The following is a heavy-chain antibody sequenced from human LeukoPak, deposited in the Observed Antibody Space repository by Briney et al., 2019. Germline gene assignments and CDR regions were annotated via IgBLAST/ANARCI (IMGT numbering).Heavy chain of an antibody. CDR2: INAGNGNT. J-gene: IGHJ4*02. CDR1: GYTFTSYA. CDR3: ARDHSGYTIFLDY. D-gene: IGHD5-12*01. V-gene: IGHV1-3*01. Sequence: ASVKVSCEASGYTFTSYAMHWVRQAPGQRLEWMGWINAGNGNTKYSQKFQGRVTITRDTSASTAYMELSSLRSEDTAVYYCARDHSGYTIFLDYWGQGTLVTVSS.